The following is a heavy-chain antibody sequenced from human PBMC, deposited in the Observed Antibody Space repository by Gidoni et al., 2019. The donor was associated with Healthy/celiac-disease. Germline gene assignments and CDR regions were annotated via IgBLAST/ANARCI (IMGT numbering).Heavy chain of an antibody. CDR2: INAGNGNT. D-gene: IGHD3-3*01. CDR3: AREKLRFLEWLVDHYMDV. Sequence: TFTSYAMHWVRQAPGQRLEWMGWINAGNGNTKYSQKFQGRVTITRDTSASTAYMELSSLRSEDTAVYYCAREKLRFLEWLVDHYMDVWGKGTTVTVSS. J-gene: IGHJ6*03. V-gene: IGHV1-3*01. CDR1: TFTSYA.